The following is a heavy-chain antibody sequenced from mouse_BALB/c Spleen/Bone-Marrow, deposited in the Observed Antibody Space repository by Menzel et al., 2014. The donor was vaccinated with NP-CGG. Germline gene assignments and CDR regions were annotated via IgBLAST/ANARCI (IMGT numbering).Heavy chain of an antibody. J-gene: IGHJ3*01. CDR1: EYEFPSHD. Sequence: EVQRVESGGGLVQSGESLKLSCESNEYEFPSHDMSWVRKTPEKRLELVAAINSDGGSTYYPDTMERRFIISRDNSKKTLYLQMSSLRSEDTAFYYCARHGDYYGSSLFAYWGQGTLVTVSA. CDR3: ARHGDYYGSSLFAY. V-gene: IGHV5-2*01. D-gene: IGHD1-1*01. CDR2: INSDGGST.